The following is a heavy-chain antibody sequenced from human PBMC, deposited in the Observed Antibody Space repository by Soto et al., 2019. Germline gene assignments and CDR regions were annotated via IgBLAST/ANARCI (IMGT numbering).Heavy chain of an antibody. V-gene: IGHV4-34*09. D-gene: IGHD3-22*01. CDR1: GGSFSGYY. Sequence: SETLSLTCAVYGGSFSGYYWNWIRQPPGKGLEWIAYIHYSGSNYHNPSLKSRVSISVDTSKNQFSLELSSVTAADTAVYYWARAPYHYDSSGYYDYWGRGTLVTVSS. CDR3: ARAPYHYDSSGYYDY. CDR2: IHYSGSN. J-gene: IGHJ4*02.